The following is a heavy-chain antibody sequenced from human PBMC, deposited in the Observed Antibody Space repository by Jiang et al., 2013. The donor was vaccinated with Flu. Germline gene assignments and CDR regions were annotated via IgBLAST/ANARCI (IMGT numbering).Heavy chain of an antibody. CDR1: GDSVSSNSAA. V-gene: IGHV6-1*01. J-gene: IGHJ4*02. CDR3: ATGGCSGGSCYSAFDY. D-gene: IGHD2-15*01. CDR2: TYYRSKWYN. Sequence: SQTLSLTCAISGDSVSSNSAAWNWIRQSPSRGLEWLGRTYYRSKWYNDYAVSVKSRITIKPDTSKNQFSLQLNSVTPEDTAVYYCATGGCSGGSCYSAFDYWGQGTLVSVSS.